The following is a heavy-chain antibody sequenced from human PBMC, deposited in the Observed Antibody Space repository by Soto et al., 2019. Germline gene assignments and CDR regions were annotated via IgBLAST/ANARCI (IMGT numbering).Heavy chain of an antibody. D-gene: IGHD4-4*01. V-gene: IGHV4-30-4*01. CDR3: ARAPYSINAIDY. CDR2: IYYSGST. Sequence: TSETLSLTCTVSGGSISSGDYYWSWIRQPPGKGLEWIGYIYYSGSTYYNPSLKSRVTISVDTSKNQFSLKLSSVTAADTAVYYCARAPYSINAIDYWGQGTLVTVSS. CDR1: GGSISSGDYY. J-gene: IGHJ4*02.